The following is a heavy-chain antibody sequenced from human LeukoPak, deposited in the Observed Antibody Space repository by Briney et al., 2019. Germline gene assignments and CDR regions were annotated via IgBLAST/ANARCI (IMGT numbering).Heavy chain of an antibody. Sequence: SETLSLTCSVSGYSFTSGHYWGWIRQPPGKGLEWIANVYHTGSAHYNPSLKSRVTISVDTSKNQFSLKLSSVTAADTAVYYCARYCTSTTCILRGFDYWGQGTLVTVSS. D-gene: IGHD2-2*01. CDR2: VYHTGSA. CDR3: ARYCTSTTCILRGFDY. CDR1: GYSFTSGHY. J-gene: IGHJ4*02. V-gene: IGHV4-38-2*01.